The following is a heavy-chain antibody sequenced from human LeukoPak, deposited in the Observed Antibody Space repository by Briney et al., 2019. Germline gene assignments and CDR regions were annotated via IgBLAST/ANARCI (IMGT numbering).Heavy chain of an antibody. CDR2: ISRTSSTI. J-gene: IGHJ4*02. Sequence: PGGSLRLSCAASGFTFSNYSMNWVRQAPGKGLEWISCISRTSSTIYYADSVKGRFTISRDNAKSSLYLQMNSLRAEDTAVYYCVAVFNFWGQGTLVTVSS. CDR3: VAVFNF. CDR1: GFTFSNYS. D-gene: IGHD6-19*01. V-gene: IGHV3-48*04.